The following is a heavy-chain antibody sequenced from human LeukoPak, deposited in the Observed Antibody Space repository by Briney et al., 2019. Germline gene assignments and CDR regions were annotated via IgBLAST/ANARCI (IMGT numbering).Heavy chain of an antibody. V-gene: IGHV4-59*01. CDR2: IYDSGST. J-gene: IGHJ3*02. Sequence: SETLSLTCTVSGGSISSYYWSWIRRPPGKGLEWIGYIYDSGSTNYNPSLKSRVTISVDTSKNQFSLKLSSVTAADTAVYYCARDRGPDCGVVHPHAFDIWGQGTMVTVSS. CDR3: ARDRGPDCGVVHPHAFDI. D-gene: IGHD3-3*01. CDR1: GGSISSYY.